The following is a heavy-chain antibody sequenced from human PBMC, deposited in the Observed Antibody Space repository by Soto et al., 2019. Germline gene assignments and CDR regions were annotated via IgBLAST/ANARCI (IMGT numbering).Heavy chain of an antibody. D-gene: IGHD3-3*01. Sequence: QVQLQESGPGLVKPSQTLSLTCTVSGGSISSGGYYWSWIRQHPGKGLEWIGYIYYSGSTYYNPSLKSRVTISVDPSKNQSSLKLSSVTAADTAVYYCATSSITIYYYYGMDVWGQGTTVTVSS. J-gene: IGHJ6*02. CDR1: GGSISSGGYY. CDR2: IYYSGST. CDR3: ATSSITIYYYYGMDV. V-gene: IGHV4-31*03.